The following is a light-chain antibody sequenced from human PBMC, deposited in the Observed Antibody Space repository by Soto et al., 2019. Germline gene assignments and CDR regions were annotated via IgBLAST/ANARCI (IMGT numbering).Light chain of an antibody. CDR1: NSDIGSYSH. J-gene: IGLJ1*01. CDR3: CSYAGSSTYV. CDR2: EGS. Sequence: QSALTQPASVSGSPGQSITISCTGTNSDIGSYSHVAWYQQFPGKTPKLMIYEGSKRPSGVSNRFSGSKSGNTASLTISGLQAEDEADYYCCSYAGSSTYVFGTGTKVTVL. V-gene: IGLV2-23*01.